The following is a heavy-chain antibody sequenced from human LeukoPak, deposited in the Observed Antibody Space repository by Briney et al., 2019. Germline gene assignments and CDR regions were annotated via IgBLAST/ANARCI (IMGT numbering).Heavy chain of an antibody. V-gene: IGHV3-73*01. D-gene: IGHD6-19*01. J-gene: IGHJ6*03. CDR3: TRLAVAGYYYYYMDV. CDR1: GFTFSGSA. CDR2: MRSKANSYAT. Sequence: GGSLRLSCAASGFTFSGSAMHWVRQASGKGLEWVGRMRSKANSYATAYAASVKGRFTISRDDSKNTAYLQMNSLKTEDTAVYYCTRLAVAGYYYYYMDVWGKGTTVTVSS.